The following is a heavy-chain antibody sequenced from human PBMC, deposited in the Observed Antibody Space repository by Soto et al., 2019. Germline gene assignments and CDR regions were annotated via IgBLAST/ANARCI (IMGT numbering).Heavy chain of an antibody. V-gene: IGHV3-33*01. J-gene: IGHJ6*02. CDR1: GFTFSSYG. CDR2: IWYDGSNK. CDR3: ARDGGSKYYYGMDV. D-gene: IGHD3-16*01. Sequence: QVQLVESGGGVVQPGRSLRLSCVASGFTFSSYGMHWVRQAPGKGLEWVAVIWYDGSNKYYADSVKGRFTISRDNSKNTLYLQMNILRAEDTAVYYCARDGGSKYYYGMDVWGQGTTVTVSS.